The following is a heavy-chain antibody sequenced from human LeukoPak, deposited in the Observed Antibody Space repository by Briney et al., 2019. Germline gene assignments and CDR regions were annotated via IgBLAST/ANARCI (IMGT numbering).Heavy chain of an antibody. Sequence: ASVKVSCKASGYTFTNYYMHWVRQAPGQGLEWMGMISPSGASTSYAQKFQGRVTITRNTSISTAYMELSSLRSEDTAVYYCARRGVGARGGLIYYYYYMDVWGKGTTVTVSS. J-gene: IGHJ6*03. D-gene: IGHD1-26*01. CDR1: GYTFTNYY. V-gene: IGHV1-46*01. CDR3: ARRGVGARGGLIYYYYYMDV. CDR2: ISPSGAST.